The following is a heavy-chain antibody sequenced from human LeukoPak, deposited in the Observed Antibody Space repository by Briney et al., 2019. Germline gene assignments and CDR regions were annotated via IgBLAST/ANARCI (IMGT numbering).Heavy chain of an antibody. V-gene: IGHV4-59*08. Sequence: GSLRLSCAASGFTFSNAWMSWIRQPPGKALEWIGFINNGGGTSYNPSLNSRVTISLDTSKNQFSLKLNSVTTTDTAVYYCASQMSGTSVSFWGQGTLVTVSS. CDR3: ASQMSGTSVSF. D-gene: IGHD2-2*01. CDR2: INNGGGT. CDR1: GFTFSNAW. J-gene: IGHJ4*02.